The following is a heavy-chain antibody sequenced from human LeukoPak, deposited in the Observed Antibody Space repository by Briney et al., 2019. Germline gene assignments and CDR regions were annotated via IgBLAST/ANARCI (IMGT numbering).Heavy chain of an antibody. D-gene: IGHD6-13*01. CDR3: AKDYKGAAAQFDY. CDR1: GFAFSSYA. J-gene: IGHJ4*02. CDR2: ISDHGA. V-gene: IGHV3-23*01. Sequence: GGSLRHSSAASGFAFSSYAMTWVRQAPGKGLEWVSTISDHGARYADSVKGRFTISRDSSKNTLYLQLNGLRVEDTAMYYCAKDYKGAAAQFDYWGQGTLVTVSS.